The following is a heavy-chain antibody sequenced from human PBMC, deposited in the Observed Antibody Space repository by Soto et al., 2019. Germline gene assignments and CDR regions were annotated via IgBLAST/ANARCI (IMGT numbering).Heavy chain of an antibody. V-gene: IGHV3-72*01. CDR1: GFTFSDHY. CDR2: SRNKARSYTT. D-gene: IGHD5-18*01. CDR3: ARAGDSSGYTPPDY. J-gene: IGHJ4*02. Sequence: GGSLRLSCAASGFTFSDHYIDWVRQAPGKGLEWVGRSRNKARSYTTEYAASVEGRFSVSRHESENSLYLQMNDLKIEDTAVYFCARAGDSSGYTPPDYWGQGTLVTVSS.